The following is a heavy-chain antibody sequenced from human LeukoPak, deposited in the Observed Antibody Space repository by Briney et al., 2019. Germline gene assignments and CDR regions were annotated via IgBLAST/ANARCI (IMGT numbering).Heavy chain of an antibody. CDR2: ISGSGGST. CDR3: AKRIQSAMAMGY. D-gene: IGHD5-18*01. J-gene: IGHJ4*02. Sequence: GGSLKPSWAAPGFTFSSYAMSWVRQAPGKGLEWVSAISGSGGSTYYADSVKGRFTISRDNSKNTMYLQMNSLRAEDTAVYYCAKRIQSAMAMGYWGQGTLVTVSS. V-gene: IGHV3-23*01. CDR1: GFTFSSYA.